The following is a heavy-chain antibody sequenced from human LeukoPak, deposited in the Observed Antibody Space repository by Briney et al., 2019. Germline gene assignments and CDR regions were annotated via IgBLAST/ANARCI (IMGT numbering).Heavy chain of an antibody. V-gene: IGHV3-30*18. CDR2: ISYDGSNK. J-gene: IGHJ4*02. D-gene: IGHD2-15*01. CDR3: AKPSCSGGSCYDY. Sequence: GGSLRLSCAASGFTFSSYGMHWVRQAPGKGLEWVAVISYDGSNKYYADSVKARFTISRDNSKNTLYLQMNSLRAEDTAVYYCAKPSCSGGSCYDYWGQGTLVTVSS. CDR1: GFTFSSYG.